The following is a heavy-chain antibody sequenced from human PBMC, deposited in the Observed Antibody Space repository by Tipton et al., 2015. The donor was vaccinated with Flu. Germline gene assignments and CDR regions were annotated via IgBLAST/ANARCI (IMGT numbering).Heavy chain of an antibody. CDR2: FDPEDGET. V-gene: IGHV1-24*01. CDR1: GYTLTELS. CDR3: ATGVTMVRGVRRVGYYYYGMDV. D-gene: IGHD3-10*01. Sequence: QMQLVQSGAEVKKPGASVKVSCKVSGYTLTELSMHWVRQAPGKGLEWMGGFDPEDGETIYAQKFQGRVTMTEDTSTDTAYMELSSLRSEDTAVYYCATGVTMVRGVRRVGYYYYGMDVWGQGTTVTVSS. J-gene: IGHJ6*02.